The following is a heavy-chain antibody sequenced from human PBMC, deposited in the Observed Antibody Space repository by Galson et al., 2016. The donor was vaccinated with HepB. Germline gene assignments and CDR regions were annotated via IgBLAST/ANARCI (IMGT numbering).Heavy chain of an antibody. CDR2: ISGSGGNS. D-gene: IGHD3-22*01. CDR1: GFSFASYG. J-gene: IGHJ3*02. V-gene: IGHV3-23*01. CDR3: ARLDGYDRVTFDM. Sequence: SLRLSCAASGFSFASYGMSWVRQAPGKGLEWVAGISGSGGNSYYADSVKGRFTISRDNSKKTLYVQMNGLRAVDTAVYYCARLDGYDRVTFDMWGQGTMVTVPS.